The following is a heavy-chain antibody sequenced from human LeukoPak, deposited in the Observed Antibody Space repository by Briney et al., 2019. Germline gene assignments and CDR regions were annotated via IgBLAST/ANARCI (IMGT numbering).Heavy chain of an antibody. CDR2: INAGNGNT. Sequence: ASVKVSCKASGYTFTSYAMHWVRQAPGQRLEWMGWINAGNGNTKYLQEFQGRVTITRDTSASTAYMELSSLRSEDMAVYYCAREYSSGDAFDIWGQGTMVTVSS. D-gene: IGHD2-15*01. CDR3: AREYSSGDAFDI. V-gene: IGHV1-3*03. CDR1: GYTFTSYA. J-gene: IGHJ3*02.